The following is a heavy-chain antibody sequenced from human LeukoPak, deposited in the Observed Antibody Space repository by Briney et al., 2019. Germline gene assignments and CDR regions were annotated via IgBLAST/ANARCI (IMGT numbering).Heavy chain of an antibody. D-gene: IGHD5-24*01. Sequence: GGSLRLSCAASRFTFSSYAMSWVRQAPGKGLEWVSLIYSGGDVYYADSVKGRFIISRDNSKNTLYLQMNSLRAEDTAIYYCARVEMGTIMNFWGQGTLVTVSS. CDR1: RFTFSSYA. CDR2: IYSGGDV. CDR3: ARVEMGTIMNF. J-gene: IGHJ4*02. V-gene: IGHV3-53*01.